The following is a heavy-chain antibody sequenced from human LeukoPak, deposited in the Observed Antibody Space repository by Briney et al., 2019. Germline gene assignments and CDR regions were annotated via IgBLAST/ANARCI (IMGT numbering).Heavy chain of an antibody. Sequence: SETLSLTCTVSGGSISSSSYYWVWIRQPPGKGLEWIGSIYYSGSTYYNPSLKSRVTISVDTSKNQFSLKLSSVTAADTAVYYCARHGSIVGATDFDYWGQGTLVTVSS. CDR2: IYYSGST. CDR3: ARHGSIVGATDFDY. D-gene: IGHD1-26*01. J-gene: IGHJ4*02. CDR1: GGSISSSSYY. V-gene: IGHV4-39*01.